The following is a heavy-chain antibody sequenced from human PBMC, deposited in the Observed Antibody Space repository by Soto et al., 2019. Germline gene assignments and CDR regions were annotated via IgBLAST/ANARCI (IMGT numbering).Heavy chain of an antibody. V-gene: IGHV4-59*01. J-gene: IGHJ6*02. D-gene: IGHD1-20*01. CDR2: IYYSGIT. CDR1: GGSISRYY. Sequence: QVQLQESGPGLVKPSETLSLTCTVSGGSISRYYWSWIRQPPGKGLEWIGYIYYSGITNYNPSLKSRVTISVNTSKNQFSLKLSSVTAADTAVYYCARYKSNYYYGMDVWGQWTTVTLSS. CDR3: ARYKSNYYYGMDV.